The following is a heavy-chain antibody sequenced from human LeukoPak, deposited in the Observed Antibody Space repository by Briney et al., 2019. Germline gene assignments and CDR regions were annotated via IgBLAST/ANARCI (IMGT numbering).Heavy chain of an antibody. CDR2: IWYDGSDK. J-gene: IGHJ4*02. Sequence: PGGSLRLSCAASGFTFSSFGMHWVRQAPGKGLEWVAVIWYDGSDKYYADSVKGRFTISRDNAKNSLYLQMNSLRDEDTAVYYCARDYWYFDWGQGTLVTVSS. D-gene: IGHD3-9*01. V-gene: IGHV3-33*01. CDR1: GFTFSSFG. CDR3: ARDYWYFD.